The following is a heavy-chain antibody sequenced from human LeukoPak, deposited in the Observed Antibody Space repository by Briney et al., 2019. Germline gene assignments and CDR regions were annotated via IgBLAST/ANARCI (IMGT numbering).Heavy chain of an antibody. Sequence: SETLSLTCTVSGGSLSNYYWSWIRQPPAKGLEWIGYTYYSGSNNYNPSLKRRLTISVDTSKNQFSLKLSSVTAADTAVYYCARSYGDYITGAYAFDGWGQGTMVTVCS. V-gene: IGHV4-59*08. D-gene: IGHD4-17*01. CDR2: TYYSGSN. J-gene: IGHJ3*01. CDR1: GGSLSNYY. CDR3: ARSYGDYITGAYAFDG.